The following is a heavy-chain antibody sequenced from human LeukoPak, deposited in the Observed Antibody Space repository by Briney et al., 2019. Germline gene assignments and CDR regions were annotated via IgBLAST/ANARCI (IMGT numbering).Heavy chain of an antibody. J-gene: IGHJ3*02. V-gene: IGHV1-69*04. CDR1: GYTFTGHY. CDR2: IIPILGIA. CDR3: AREGSDAFDI. Sequence: SVKVSCKASGYTFTGHYMHWVRQAPGQGLEWMGRIIPILGIANYAQKFQGRVTITADKSTSTAYMELSSLRSEDTAVYYCAREGSDAFDIWGQGTMVTVSS.